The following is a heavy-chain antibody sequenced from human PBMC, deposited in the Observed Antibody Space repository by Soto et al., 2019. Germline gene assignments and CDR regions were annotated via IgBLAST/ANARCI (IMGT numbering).Heavy chain of an antibody. CDR3: ARYGYNSETTLNWFDP. J-gene: IGHJ5*02. Sequence: SETLSLTCTVSGGSISSYYWSWIRQPPGKGLEWIGYIYYSGSTNYNPSLKSRVTISVDTSKNQFSLKLSSVTAADTAVYYCARYGYNSETTLNWFDPWGQGTLVTVSS. CDR2: IYYSGST. V-gene: IGHV4-59*01. CDR1: GGSISSYY. D-gene: IGHD1-1*01.